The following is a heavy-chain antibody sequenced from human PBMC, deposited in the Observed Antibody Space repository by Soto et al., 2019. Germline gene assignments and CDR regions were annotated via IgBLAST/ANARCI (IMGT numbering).Heavy chain of an antibody. V-gene: IGHV3-9*01. D-gene: IGHD6-6*01. CDR3: TKSSSYTYNYYMDV. CDR2: ISWNSGNI. J-gene: IGHJ6*03. Sequence: GGSLRLSFAASGFTVDDYAMHWVRQPPGKGLEWVSGISWNSGNIGYADSVKGRFTISRDNAKNSLYLQMKSLRAEDTALYYCTKSSSYTYNYYMDVWGKGTTVTVSS. CDR1: GFTVDDYA.